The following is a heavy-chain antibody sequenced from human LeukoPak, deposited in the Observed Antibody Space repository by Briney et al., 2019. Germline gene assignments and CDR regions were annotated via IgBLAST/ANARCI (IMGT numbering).Heavy chain of an antibody. CDR2: IYYSGST. J-gene: IGHJ3*02. CDR1: GGSISSYY. D-gene: IGHD3-16*01. CDR3: ARFAGEVLYAFDI. Sequence: PSETLSLTCTVSGGSISSYYWSWIRQPPGKGLEWIGYIYYSGSTNYNPSLKSRVTISVDTSKNQFSLKLSSVTAADTAVYYCARFAGEVLYAFDIWGQGTMVTVSS. V-gene: IGHV4-59*01.